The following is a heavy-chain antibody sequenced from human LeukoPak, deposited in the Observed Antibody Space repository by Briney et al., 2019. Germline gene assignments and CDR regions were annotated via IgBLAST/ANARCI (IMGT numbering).Heavy chain of an antibody. CDR1: GGSISSYY. CDR3: ARTTEGGYTYGYFYYYYMDV. Sequence: SETLSLTCTVSGGSISSYYWSWIRQPPGKGLEWIGYIHYSGSTNYNPSLKSRVTISVDTSKNQFSLKLCSVTAADTAVYYCARTTEGGYTYGYFYYYYMDVWGKGTTVTISS. J-gene: IGHJ6*03. D-gene: IGHD5-18*01. CDR2: IHYSGST. V-gene: IGHV4-59*01.